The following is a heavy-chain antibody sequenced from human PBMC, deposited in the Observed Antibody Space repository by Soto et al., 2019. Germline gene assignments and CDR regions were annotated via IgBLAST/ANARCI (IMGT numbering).Heavy chain of an antibody. Sequence: QVQLVQSGAEVKKPGSSAKVSCKASGGTFSSYAISWVRQAPGQGLEWMGGIIPTFGTANYAQKFQGRVTITADESTSTAYMELSSLRSEDTAVYYCARSPPERTMVRGATPRARYYYYYGMDVWGQGTTVTVSS. CDR3: ARSPPERTMVRGATPRARYYYYYGMDV. CDR1: GGTFSSYA. V-gene: IGHV1-69*01. CDR2: IIPTFGTA. D-gene: IGHD3-10*01. J-gene: IGHJ6*02.